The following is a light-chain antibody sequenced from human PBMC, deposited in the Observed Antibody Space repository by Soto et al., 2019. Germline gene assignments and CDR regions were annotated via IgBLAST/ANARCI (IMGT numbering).Light chain of an antibody. J-gene: IGLJ1*01. V-gene: IGLV2-14*01. CDR1: SSDVGGYNY. CDR3: SSYTSSSTRV. CDR2: EVT. Sequence: SALTQPASVSGSPGQSITISCTGTSSDVGGYNYVSWYQQHPGKAPKLMIYEVTNRPSGVSNRFSGSKSANTASLTISGLQAEDEADYYFSSYTSSSTRVFGTGTKVTVL.